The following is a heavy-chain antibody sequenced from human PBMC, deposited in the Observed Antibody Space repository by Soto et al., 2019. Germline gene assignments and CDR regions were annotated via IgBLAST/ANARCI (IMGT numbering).Heavy chain of an antibody. CDR1: GFTFSNAL. J-gene: IGHJ4*02. D-gene: IGHD2-15*01. V-gene: IGHV3-15*01. CDR3: TTDVGYSSTYYFDY. CDR2: IKSKTDGGTT. Sequence: EVQLVESGGGLVKPGGSLRLSCAASGFTFSNALMSWVRQAPGKGLEWVGRIKSKTDGGTTDYAAPVKGRFTISRDDSKNTLYLQMNSLKTEDTAVYYCTTDVGYSSTYYFDYWGQGTLVTVSS.